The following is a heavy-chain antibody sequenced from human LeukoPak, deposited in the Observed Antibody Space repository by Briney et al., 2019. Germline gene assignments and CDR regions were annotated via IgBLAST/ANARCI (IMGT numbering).Heavy chain of an antibody. V-gene: IGHV4-39*02. J-gene: IGHJ4*02. Sequence: SETLSLTCTVSGGSIGSGYYWAWIRQPPGKGLEWIGSIHYGGTTHYNPSLQSRVTISADTSKNQFALDLRSVTAADSAVYYCTRDIGDFVSDFWGQGTLVTVSS. D-gene: IGHD2-21*02. CDR2: IHYGGTT. CDR1: GGSIGSGYY. CDR3: TRDIGDFVSDF.